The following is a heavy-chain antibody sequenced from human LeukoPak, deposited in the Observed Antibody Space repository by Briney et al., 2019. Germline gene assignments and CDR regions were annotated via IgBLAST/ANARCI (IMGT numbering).Heavy chain of an antibody. J-gene: IGHJ6*03. CDR1: GFTFSSYW. V-gene: IGHV3-7*03. Sequence: GGSLRLSCAASGFTFSSYWMSWVRQAPGKGLEWVANIKQDGSEKYYVDSVKGRFTISRDNAKNSLYLQMNSLRAEDTAVYYCAKSGDSGLSYYYYMDVWGKGTTVTISS. CDR3: AKSGDSGLSYYYYMDV. D-gene: IGHD1-26*01. CDR2: IKQDGSEK.